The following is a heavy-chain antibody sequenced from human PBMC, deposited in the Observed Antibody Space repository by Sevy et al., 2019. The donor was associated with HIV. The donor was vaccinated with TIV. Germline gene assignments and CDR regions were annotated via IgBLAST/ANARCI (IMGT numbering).Heavy chain of an antibody. CDR3: AKYMYPYDILTGYYYYYYGMDV. J-gene: IGHJ6*02. V-gene: IGHV3-23*01. CDR2: ISGSGGST. Sequence: GGSLRLSCAASGFTFSSYAMSWVRQAPGKGLEWVSAISGSGGSTYYADSVKGRFTISRDNSKNTLYLQMNSLRAEDTAVYYCAKYMYPYDILTGYYYYYYGMDVWGQRTTVTVSS. CDR1: GFTFSSYA. D-gene: IGHD3-9*01.